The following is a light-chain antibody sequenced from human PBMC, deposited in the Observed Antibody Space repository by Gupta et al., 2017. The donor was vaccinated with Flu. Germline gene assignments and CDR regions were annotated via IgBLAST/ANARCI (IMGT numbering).Light chain of an antibody. CDR3: QQDGSSPWT. V-gene: IGKV3-20*01. J-gene: IGKJ1*01. CDR2: GAS. CDR1: QSVSSSY. Sequence: EIVLTQSPGTLSLSPGERATLSCRASQSVSSSYLAWYQQKPGQAPRLLIYGASSRATGIPDRFSGSGSGTEFTLTISRLEPEDFAVYYCQQDGSSPWTFGQWTKVEIK.